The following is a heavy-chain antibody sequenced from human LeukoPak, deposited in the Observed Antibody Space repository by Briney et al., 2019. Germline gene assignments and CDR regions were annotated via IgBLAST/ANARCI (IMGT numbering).Heavy chain of an antibody. V-gene: IGHV1-46*01. CDR2: INPSGGST. J-gene: IGHJ4*02. Sequence: ASVKVSCKASGYTFTSYYMHWVRQAPGQGLEWMGIINPSGGSTGYEQKFQGRVTMTRDTSTGTVYMELSSLRSEDTAVYYCARDHLSSGWYGGGNYWGQGTLVTVSS. D-gene: IGHD6-19*01. CDR1: GYTFTSYY. CDR3: ARDHLSSGWYGGGNY.